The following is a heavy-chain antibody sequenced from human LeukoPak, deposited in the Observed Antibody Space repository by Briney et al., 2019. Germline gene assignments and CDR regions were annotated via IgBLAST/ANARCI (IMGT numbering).Heavy chain of an antibody. CDR1: GFTFSSYG. Sequence: QSGGSLRLSCVASGFTFSSYGMHWVRQAPGKGLEWVAIISYDGSNKYYADSVKGRFTISRDNSKNTLYLQMNSLRAEDTAVYYCANRVRGTYHFDSWGQGTLVTVSS. J-gene: IGHJ4*02. V-gene: IGHV3-30*18. CDR2: ISYDGSNK. CDR3: ANRVRGTYHFDS. D-gene: IGHD2-15*01.